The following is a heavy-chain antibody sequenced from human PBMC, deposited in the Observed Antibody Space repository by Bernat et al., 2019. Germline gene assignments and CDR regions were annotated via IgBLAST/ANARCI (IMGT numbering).Heavy chain of an antibody. J-gene: IGHJ4*02. CDR1: GFTFSSYE. CDR3: ATAGLFGSGYHY. CDR2: ISSSGSTI. D-gene: IGHD6-19*01. V-gene: IGHV3-48*03. Sequence: EVQLVESGGGLVQPGGSLRLSCAASGFTFSSYEMNWVRQAPGKGLEWVSYISSSGSTIYYADSVKGRFTISRDNAKNSLYLEMNSLKTEDTAVYSCATAGLFGSGYHYWGQGTLVTVSS.